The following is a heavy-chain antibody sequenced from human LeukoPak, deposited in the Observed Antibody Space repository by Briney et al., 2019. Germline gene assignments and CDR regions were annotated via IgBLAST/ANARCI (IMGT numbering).Heavy chain of an antibody. Sequence: GGSLRLSCTVSGFTVSSNSMSWVRQAPGKGLEWVSAISGSGGSTYNADSVKGRFTISRDNSKNTLYLQMNSLRAEDTAVYYCAKQGCPNGVCFSYYYYMDVWGRGTTVTVSS. CDR2: ISGSGGST. CDR3: AKQGCPNGVCFSYYYYMDV. CDR1: GFTVSSNS. D-gene: IGHD2-8*01. V-gene: IGHV3-23*01. J-gene: IGHJ6*03.